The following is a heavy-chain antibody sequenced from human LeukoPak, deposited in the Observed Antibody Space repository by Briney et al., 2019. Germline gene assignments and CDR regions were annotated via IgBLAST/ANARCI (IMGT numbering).Heavy chain of an antibody. D-gene: IGHD2-21*02. CDR1: GFTFSSYS. CDR2: ISSSSSTI. Sequence: TGGSLRLSCAASGFTFSSYSMNWVRQAPGKGPEWVSYISSSSSTIYYADPVKGRFTISRDNAENSLYLQMNSLRAEDTAVYYCARDFECGGDCQTLWGQGTLVTVSS. CDR3: ARDFECGGDCQTL. V-gene: IGHV3-48*04. J-gene: IGHJ4*02.